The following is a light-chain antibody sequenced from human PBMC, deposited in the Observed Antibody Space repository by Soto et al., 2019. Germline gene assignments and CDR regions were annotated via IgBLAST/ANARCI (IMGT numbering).Light chain of an antibody. CDR3: QQYSTSRLT. V-gene: IGKV3-20*01. J-gene: IGKJ4*01. CDR2: GTS. CDR1: QSVTSSY. Sequence: EIVLTQSPGTLSLSPGERATISCRASQSVTSSYLAWNQQKPGQAPRLLISGTSSRATGIPDRFSGSGSGTDFTLTISRLEPEDFAVYYCQQYSTSRLTFGGGTKVEIK.